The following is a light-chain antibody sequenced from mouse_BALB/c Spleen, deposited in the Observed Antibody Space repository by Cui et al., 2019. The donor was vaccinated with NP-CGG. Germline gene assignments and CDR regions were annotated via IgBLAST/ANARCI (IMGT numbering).Light chain of an antibody. Sequence: QAVVTQESALTTSPGETVTLTCRSSIGAVTTSNYANWVQEKPDHLFTGLIGGTNNRAPGVPAKFSGSLIGDEAALTITGAQTEDEAIYFCALWYSNNWVFGGGTKLTVL. CDR2: GTN. CDR3: ALWYSNNWV. CDR1: IGAVTTSNY. J-gene: IGLJ1*01. V-gene: IGLV1*01.